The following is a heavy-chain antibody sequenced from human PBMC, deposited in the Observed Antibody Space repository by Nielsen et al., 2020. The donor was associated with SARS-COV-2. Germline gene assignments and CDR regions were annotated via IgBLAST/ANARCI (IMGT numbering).Heavy chain of an antibody. J-gene: IGHJ4*02. CDR2: ISYDGSNK. V-gene: IGHV3-30-3*01. D-gene: IGHD6-25*01. CDR1: GFTFSSYA. Sequence: GGSLRLSCAASGFTFSSYAMHWVRQAPGKGLEWVAVISYDGSNKYYADSVKGRFTISRDNSKNTLYLQMNSLRAEDTAVYYCARERGGAATDYWGQGTLVTVSS. CDR3: ARERGGAATDY.